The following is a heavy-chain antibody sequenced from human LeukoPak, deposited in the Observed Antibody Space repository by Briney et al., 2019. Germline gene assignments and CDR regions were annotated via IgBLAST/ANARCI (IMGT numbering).Heavy chain of an antibody. CDR1: GCSISSGSYS. CDR2: IYSSGST. CDR3: ARDQADYYDTSGYSH. V-gene: IGHV4-61*02. D-gene: IGHD3-22*01. Sequence: SETLSLTCTVSGCSISSGSYSWNWIRQPAGKELEWIGRIYSSGSTNYNPSLKSRVTISVDTSKNQFSLKLSSVTAADTAVYYCARDQADYYDTSGYSHWGQGTLVTVSS. J-gene: IGHJ4*02.